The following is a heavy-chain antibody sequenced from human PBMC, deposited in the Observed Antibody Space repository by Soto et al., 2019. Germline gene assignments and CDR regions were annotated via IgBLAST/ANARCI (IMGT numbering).Heavy chain of an antibody. CDR1: GFTFSSYG. CDR2: IWYDGSNK. CDR3: AREIYSRSSVVHAFDI. D-gene: IGHD6-6*01. Sequence: QVQLVESGGGVVQPGRSLRLSCAASGFTFSSYGMHWVRQAPGKGLEWVAVIWYDGSNKYYADSVKGRFTISRDNSKNTLYLQMNSLRAEDTAVYYCAREIYSRSSVVHAFDIWGQGTMVTVSS. J-gene: IGHJ3*02. V-gene: IGHV3-33*01.